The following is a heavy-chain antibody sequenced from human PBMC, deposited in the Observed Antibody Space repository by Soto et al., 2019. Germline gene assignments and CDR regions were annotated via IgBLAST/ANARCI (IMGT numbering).Heavy chain of an antibody. D-gene: IGHD4-17*01. V-gene: IGHV1-18*04. CDR1: GYTFTSYG. CDR2: ISAYNGNT. CDR3: ARLRVRYRDYYYGMDV. Sequence: ASVKVSCKASGYTFTSYGISWVRQAPGQGLEWMGWISAYNGNTNYAQKLQGRVTMTTDTSTSTAYMELRSLRSDDTAVYYCARLRVRYRDYYYGMDVWGQGTTVTV. J-gene: IGHJ6*02.